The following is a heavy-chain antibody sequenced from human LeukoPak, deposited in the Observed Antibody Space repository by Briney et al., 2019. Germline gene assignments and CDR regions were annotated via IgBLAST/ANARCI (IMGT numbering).Heavy chain of an antibody. V-gene: IGHV4-59*08. D-gene: IGHD2-21*01. CDR2: IYYSGST. CDR3: ARRRLYCGGDCFDY. CDR1: GGSISNYY. J-gene: IGHJ4*02. Sequence: SETLSLTCTVSGGSISNYYWSWIRQPPGKGLEWIGYIYYSGSTNYNPSLKSRVTISVDTSKNQFSLKLSSVTAADTAVYYCARRRLYCGGDCFDYWGQGTLVTVSS.